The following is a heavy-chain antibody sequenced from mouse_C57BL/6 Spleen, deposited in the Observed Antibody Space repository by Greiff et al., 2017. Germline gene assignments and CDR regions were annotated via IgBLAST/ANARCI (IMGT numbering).Heavy chain of an antibody. CDR3: ARNGDGSSYRFGPMDY. J-gene: IGHJ4*01. Sequence: VKLVESGPGLVAPSQSLSITCTVSGFSLTSYAISWVRQPPGKGLEWLGVIWTGGGTNYNSALKSRLSISKDNSKSQVFLKMNSLQTDDTARDYCARNGDGSSYRFGPMDYWGQGTSVTVSA. CDR2: IWTGGGT. V-gene: IGHV2-9-1*01. D-gene: IGHD1-1*01. CDR1: GFSLTSYA.